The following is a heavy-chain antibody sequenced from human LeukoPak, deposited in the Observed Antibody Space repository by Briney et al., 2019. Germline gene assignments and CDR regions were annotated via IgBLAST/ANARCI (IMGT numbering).Heavy chain of an antibody. CDR1: GFTFRDSW. V-gene: IGHV3-7*01. CDR2: IKQEGTER. D-gene: IGHD3-10*01. CDR3: ARDGGGPLD. Sequence: GGSLRLSCAASGFTFRDSWMSWVRQAPGKGRQWVANIKQEGTERNYVDSVKGRFTISRDNTRSSLYLYMNSLRAEDTAVYYCARDGGGPLDWGQGTLVTVSS. J-gene: IGHJ4*02.